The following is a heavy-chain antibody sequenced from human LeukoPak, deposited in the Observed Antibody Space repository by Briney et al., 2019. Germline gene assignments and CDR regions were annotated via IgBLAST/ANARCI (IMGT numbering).Heavy chain of an antibody. Sequence: ASVKVSCKASGYTFTSYAMHWVRQAPGQRLEWMGWINAGNGNTKYSQKFQGRVTITRHTSASTAYMELSSLRSEDTAVYYCARSDGSGWDGGFDYWGQGTLGTVSS. V-gene: IGHV1-3*01. CDR1: GYTFTSYA. D-gene: IGHD6-19*01. J-gene: IGHJ4*02. CDR3: ARSDGSGWDGGFDY. CDR2: INAGNGNT.